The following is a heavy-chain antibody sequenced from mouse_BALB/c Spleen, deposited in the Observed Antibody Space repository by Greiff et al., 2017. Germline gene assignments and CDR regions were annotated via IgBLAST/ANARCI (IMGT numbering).Heavy chain of an antibody. CDR3: ARHGALRPSMLWSFYAMDD. Sequence: DVMLVESGGGLVKPGGSLKLSCAASGFAFSSYDMSWVRQTPEKRLEWVAYISSGGGSTYYPDTVKGRFTISRDNAKNTLYLQMSSLKSEDTAMYYCARHGALRPSMLWSFYAMDDWGQGTSVTVSS. J-gene: IGHJ4*01. CDR1: GFAFSSYD. D-gene: IGHD2-10*01. CDR2: ISSGGGST. V-gene: IGHV5-12-1*01.